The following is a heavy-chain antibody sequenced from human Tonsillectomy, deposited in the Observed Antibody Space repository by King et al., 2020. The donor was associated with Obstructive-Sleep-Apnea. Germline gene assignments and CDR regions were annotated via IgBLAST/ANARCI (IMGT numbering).Heavy chain of an antibody. D-gene: IGHD3-10*01. CDR2: IYWDDEK. Sequence: ITLKESGPTLVKPTQTLTLTCAFSGFSLSTSGVGVGWIRQPPGKALEWLTLIYWDDEKRYRPSLKSRLIVTKDTSKNQVLLTMTNMDPVDTATYFCAHRLRASYYFDYWGQGILVTVSS. V-gene: IGHV2-5*02. CDR3: AHRLRASYYFDY. J-gene: IGHJ4*02. CDR1: GFSLSTSGVG.